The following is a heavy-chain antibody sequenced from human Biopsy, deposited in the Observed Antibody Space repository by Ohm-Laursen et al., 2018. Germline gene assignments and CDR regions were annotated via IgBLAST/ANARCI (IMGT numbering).Heavy chain of an antibody. CDR1: GGSINYFY. V-gene: IGHV4-4*07. Sequence: PSETLSLTCTVSGGSINYFYWSWIRQPAGKGLEWIGRIYSSGFTTHNPSLKSRVTISVDMSKNQFSLKLTSVAAADTAVYYCARHRGGMPSSGNWFDHWGQGTLVTVSS. CDR3: ARHRGGMPSSGNWFDH. D-gene: IGHD2-2*01. CDR2: IYSSGFT. J-gene: IGHJ5*02.